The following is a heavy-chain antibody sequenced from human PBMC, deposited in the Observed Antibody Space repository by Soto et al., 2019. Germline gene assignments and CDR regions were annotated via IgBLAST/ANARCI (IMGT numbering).Heavy chain of an antibody. D-gene: IGHD2-15*01. CDR3: ARGPRDCSSGSCPVNGDGFDI. Sequence: EVQLVESGGGLVQPGGSLRLSCAASGLTFSSTYMSWVRQAPGKGLEWVSVITNGGDTHYADSVKGRFSISRDICNNTLHLQMSSLRVEDTAVYYCARGPRDCSSGSCPVNGDGFDIWGQGTTVTVSS. V-gene: IGHV3-66*01. CDR2: ITNGGDT. CDR1: GLTFSSTY. J-gene: IGHJ3*02.